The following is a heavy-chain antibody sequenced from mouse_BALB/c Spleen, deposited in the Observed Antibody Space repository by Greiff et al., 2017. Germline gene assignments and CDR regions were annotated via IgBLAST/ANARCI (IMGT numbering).Heavy chain of an antibody. V-gene: IGHV1S81*02. CDR3: TRNYYAMDY. CDR2: INPSNGGT. CDR1: GYTFTSYY. J-gene: IGHJ4*01. Sequence: QVQLQQPGAELVKPGASVKLSCKASGYTFTSYYMYWVKQRPGQGLEWIGGINPSNGGTNFSEKFKSKATLTVDKSSSTAYMQLSSLTSEDSAVYYCTRNYYAMDYWGQGTSVTVSS.